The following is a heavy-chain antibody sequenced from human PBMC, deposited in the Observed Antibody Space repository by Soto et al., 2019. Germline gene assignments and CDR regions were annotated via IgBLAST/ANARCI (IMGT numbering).Heavy chain of an antibody. CDR3: ARDADGSGSYYNGMDV. J-gene: IGHJ6*02. CDR2: ISYDGSNK. CDR1: GFTFSSYA. V-gene: IGHV3-30-3*01. D-gene: IGHD3-10*01. Sequence: QPGGSLRLSCAASGFTFSSYAMHWVRQAPGKGLEWVAVISYDGSNKYYADSVKGRFTISRDNSKNTLYLQMNSLRAEDTAVYYCARDADGSGSYYNGMDVWGQGTTVTVSS.